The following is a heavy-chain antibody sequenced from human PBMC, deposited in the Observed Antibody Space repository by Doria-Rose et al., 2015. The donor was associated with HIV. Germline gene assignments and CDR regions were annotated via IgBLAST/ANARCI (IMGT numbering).Heavy chain of an antibody. J-gene: IGHJ5*02. CDR3: AKQAVDWFDP. Sequence: QVQLQESGPGLVKPSETLSLTCTVSGGSVASGTPYWDWIRQTPGKALEWIGTIYYSGTTYYNPSLRGRVTISLRTSKNQYPLKQISVTAADTGVYYCAKQAVDWFDPWGQGTLVTVSS. D-gene: IGHD6-25*01. V-gene: IGHV4-39*01. CDR1: GGSVASGTPY. CDR2: IYYSGTT.